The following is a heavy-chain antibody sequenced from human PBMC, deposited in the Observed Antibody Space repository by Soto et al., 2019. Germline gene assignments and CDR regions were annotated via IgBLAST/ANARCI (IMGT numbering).Heavy chain of an antibody. J-gene: IGHJ6*02. CDR3: AREYTAWPLAYGLDV. D-gene: IGHD2-2*02. CDR1: GFTFSTYS. Sequence: GSLRLSCVGSGFTFSTYSINWVRQAPGKGLEWVSSISSRSDIYYADSVKGRFTISRDNAKNSVSLQTNSLRAEDTAVYYCAREYTAWPLAYGLDVWGQGTTVTVS. V-gene: IGHV3-21*01. CDR2: ISSRSDI.